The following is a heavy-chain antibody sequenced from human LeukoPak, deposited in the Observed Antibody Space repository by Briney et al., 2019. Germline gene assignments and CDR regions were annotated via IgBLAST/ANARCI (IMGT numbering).Heavy chain of an antibody. V-gene: IGHV3-7*01. J-gene: IGHJ4*02. Sequence: PGGSLRLSCAASRFTFSNYWLTWVRQAPGKGLEWVGNINQDASEINYVDSVKGRFTISRVNAENSLYLQMNSLRADDTAIYYCARDRHINSWSNDRFDYWGQGALVTVSS. CDR1: RFTFSNYW. CDR3: ARDRHINSWSNDRFDY. CDR2: INQDASEI. D-gene: IGHD6-13*01.